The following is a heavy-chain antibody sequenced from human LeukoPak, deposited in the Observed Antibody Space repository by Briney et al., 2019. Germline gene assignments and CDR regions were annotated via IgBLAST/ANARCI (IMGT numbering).Heavy chain of an antibody. D-gene: IGHD2-21*02. CDR3: AREPRYCGGDCGAFDI. CDR1: GFTFSSYS. CDR2: TSSGSSAI. V-gene: IGHV3-48*02. Sequence: WGSLRLSCAASGFTFSSYSLNWVRQAPGKGLEWVSHTSSGSSAIFYSDSVRGRFTISRDNAKNSLYMQMISLRDEDTAVYYCAREPRYCGGDCGAFDIWGQGTMVTVSS. J-gene: IGHJ3*02.